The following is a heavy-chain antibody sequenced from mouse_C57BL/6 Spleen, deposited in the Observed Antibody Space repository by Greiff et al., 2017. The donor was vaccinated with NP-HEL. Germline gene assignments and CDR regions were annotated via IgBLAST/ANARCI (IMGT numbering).Heavy chain of an antibody. CDR1: GFSLTSYG. J-gene: IGHJ4*01. CDR3: AKKGDYVDYAMDY. CDR2: IWRGGST. V-gene: IGHV2-5*01. Sequence: VQVVESGPGLVQPSQSLSITCTVSGFSLTSYGVHWVRQSPGKGLEWLGVIWRGGSTDYNAAFMSRLSITKDNSKSQVFFKMNSLQADDTAIYYCAKKGDYVDYAMDYWGQGTSVTVSS. D-gene: IGHD2-4*01.